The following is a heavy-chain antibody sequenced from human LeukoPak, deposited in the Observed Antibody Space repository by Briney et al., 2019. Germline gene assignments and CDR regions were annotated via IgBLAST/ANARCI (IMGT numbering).Heavy chain of an antibody. D-gene: IGHD1-26*01. J-gene: IGHJ5*02. CDR3: ARGPYSGSYSWFDP. Sequence: SETLSLTCAVYGGSFSGYYWSWIRQPPGMGLEWIGEINHSGSTNYNPSLKSRVTISVDTSKNQFSLKLSSVTAADTAVYYCARGPYSGSYSWFDPWGQGTLVTVSS. V-gene: IGHV4-34*01. CDR2: INHSGST. CDR1: GGSFSGYY.